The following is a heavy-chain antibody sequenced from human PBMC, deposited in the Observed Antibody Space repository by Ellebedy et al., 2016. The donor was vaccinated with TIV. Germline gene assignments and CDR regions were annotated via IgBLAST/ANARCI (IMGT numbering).Heavy chain of an antibody. V-gene: IGHV4-59*12. D-gene: IGHD5-12*01. CDR1: GGSISSYY. CDR3: ARDFSGYDSPGRGWYYYGMDV. Sequence: SETLSLTXTVSGGSISSYYWSWIRQPPGKGLEWIGYIYYSGSTNYNPSLKSRVTISVDTSKNQFSLKLSSVTAADTAVYYCARDFSGYDSPGRGWYYYGMDVWGQGTTVTASS. J-gene: IGHJ6*02. CDR2: IYYSGST.